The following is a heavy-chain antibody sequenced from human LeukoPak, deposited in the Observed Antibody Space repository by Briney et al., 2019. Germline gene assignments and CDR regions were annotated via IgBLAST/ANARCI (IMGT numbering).Heavy chain of an antibody. J-gene: IGHJ6*02. CDR3: AKVGGASLYYYYGMDV. CDR2: ISDSGGST. CDR1: GFTFSSYA. Sequence: GGSLRLSCAASGFTFSSYAMSWVRQAPGKGLEWVSAISDSGGSTYYADSVKGRFTISRDNSKNTLYLQMNSLRAEDTAVYYCAKVGGASLYYYYGMDVWGQGTTVTVSS. V-gene: IGHV3-23*01.